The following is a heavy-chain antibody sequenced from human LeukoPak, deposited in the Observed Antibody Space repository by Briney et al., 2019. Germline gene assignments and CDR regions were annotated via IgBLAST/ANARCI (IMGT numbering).Heavy chain of an antibody. CDR2: SDSGGNT. V-gene: IGHV3-53*01. CDR3: ARGDVEMGY. Sequence: GGSLRLSCAASGFTVSTHYMTWVRQAPGKGLEWVSVSDSGGNTFYADSVKGRFTISRDNSKNTLYLLMNNLRAEDTAVYYCARGDVEMGYWGQGTLVTVSS. CDR1: GFTVSTHY. D-gene: IGHD5-24*01. J-gene: IGHJ4*02.